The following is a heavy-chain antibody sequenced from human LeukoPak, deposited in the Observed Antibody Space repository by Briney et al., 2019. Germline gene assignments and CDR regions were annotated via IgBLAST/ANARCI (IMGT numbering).Heavy chain of an antibody. CDR2: IIPIFGTA. CDR3: VRGFYDSSGYHPLDY. J-gene: IGHJ4*02. V-gene: IGHV1-69*13. D-gene: IGHD3-22*01. Sequence: SVKVSCKASGYTFTSYYMHWVRQAPGQGLEWMGGIIPIFGTANYAQKFQGRVTITADESTSTAYMELSSLRSEDTAVYYCVRGFYDSSGYHPLDYWGQGTLVTVSS. CDR1: GYTFTSYY.